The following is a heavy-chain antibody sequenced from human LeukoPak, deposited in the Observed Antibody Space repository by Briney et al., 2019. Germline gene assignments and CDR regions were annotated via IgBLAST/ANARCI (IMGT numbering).Heavy chain of an antibody. CDR3: VQRGGLDY. V-gene: IGHV3-30*03. CDR2: ISHDGTDK. J-gene: IGHJ4*02. Sequence: GRSLRLSCAASEFTFRSFAMHWVRQAPGKGLEWVAIISHDGTDKYYADSVKGRFTISRDNSKNALHLQMNSLRIEDTAVHYCVQRGGLDYWGQGTLVTVSS. D-gene: IGHD3-16*01. CDR1: EFTFRSFA.